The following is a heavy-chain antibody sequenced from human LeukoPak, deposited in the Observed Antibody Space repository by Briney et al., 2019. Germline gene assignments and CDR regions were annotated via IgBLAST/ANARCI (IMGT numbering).Heavy chain of an antibody. CDR2: ISYDGSNK. CDR3: AKDEGIAAAGTGLDY. V-gene: IGHV3-30*18. J-gene: IGHJ4*02. CDR1: GFTFSSYG. Sequence: GRSLRLSCAASGFTFSSYGMHWVRQAPGKGPEWVAVISYDGSNKYYADSVKGRLTISRDNSKNTLYLQMNSLRAEDTAVYYCAKDEGIAAAGTGLDYWGQGTLVTVSS. D-gene: IGHD6-13*01.